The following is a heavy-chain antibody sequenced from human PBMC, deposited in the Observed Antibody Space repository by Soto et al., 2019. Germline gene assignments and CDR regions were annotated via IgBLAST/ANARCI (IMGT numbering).Heavy chain of an antibody. CDR3: ARAPYYDFWSGYLQNNWFDP. CDR1: GYTFTSYD. J-gene: IGHJ5*02. D-gene: IGHD3-3*01. CDR2: MNPNSGNT. Sequence: ASVKVSCQASGYTFTSYDINWVRQATGQGLEWMGWMNPNSGNTGYAQKFQGRVTMTRNTSISTAYMELSSLRSEDTAVYYCARAPYYDFWSGYLQNNWFDPWGQGTLVTVSS. V-gene: IGHV1-8*01.